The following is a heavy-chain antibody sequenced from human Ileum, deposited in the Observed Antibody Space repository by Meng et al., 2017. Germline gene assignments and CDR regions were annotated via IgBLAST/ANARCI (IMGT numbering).Heavy chain of an antibody. Sequence: QVQPGHTWPEVKTPCVSGKGYSQTSVYTSTVIHILSVHQAPRLGLVWLGGICHHNDATSNAQNFRCRVTMTADTSIATAYMKLNRLTSVCTAVYYCARVLSENWGQGTLVTVSS. CDR1: VYTSTVIH. D-gene: IGHD3-9*01. J-gene: IGHJ4*02. V-gene: IGHV1-2*02. CDR3: ARVLSEN. CDR2: ICHHNDAT.